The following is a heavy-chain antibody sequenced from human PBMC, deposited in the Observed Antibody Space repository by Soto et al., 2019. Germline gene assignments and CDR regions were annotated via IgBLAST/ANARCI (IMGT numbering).Heavy chain of an antibody. CDR1: GFTFSSYG. CDR2: IWYDGSNK. J-gene: IGHJ4*02. V-gene: IGHV3-33*01. CDR3: ARGWYSSSWYPDFDY. D-gene: IGHD6-13*01. Sequence: QVQLVESGGGVVQPGRSLRLSCAASGFTFSSYGMHWVRQAPGKGLEWVAVIWYDGSNKYYAESVKGRFTISRDNSKNTLYLQMNSLRAEDTAVYYCARGWYSSSWYPDFDYWGQGTLVTVSS.